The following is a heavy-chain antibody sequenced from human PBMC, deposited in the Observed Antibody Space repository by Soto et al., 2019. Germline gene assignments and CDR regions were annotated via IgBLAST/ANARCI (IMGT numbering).Heavy chain of an antibody. V-gene: IGHV2-70*11. J-gene: IGHJ3*02. D-gene: IGHD1-26*01. Sequence: LTCTFSGFSLSTSGMCVSWIRQPPGKALEWLARIDWDDDKYYSTSLKTRLTISKDTSKNQVVLTMTNMDPVDTATYYCARIPLSSGDDAFDIWGQGTMVTVSS. CDR3: ARIPLSSGDDAFDI. CDR2: IDWDDDK. CDR1: GFSLSTSGMC.